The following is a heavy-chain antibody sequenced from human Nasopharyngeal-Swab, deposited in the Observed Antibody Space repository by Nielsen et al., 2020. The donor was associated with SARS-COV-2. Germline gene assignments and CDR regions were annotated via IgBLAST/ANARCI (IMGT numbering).Heavy chain of an antibody. Sequence: GESLKISCAASGFTFSDYYMNWVRQAPGKGLEWVSSISSSSTIYYADSVKGRFTISRDSSKNTLYLQMDSLRGEDTAVYYCARDAPAHYGAFYWGRGTLVTVSS. J-gene: IGHJ4*02. CDR2: ISSSSTI. CDR3: ARDAPAHYGAFY. V-gene: IGHV3-69-1*01. D-gene: IGHD4-17*01. CDR1: GFTFSDYY.